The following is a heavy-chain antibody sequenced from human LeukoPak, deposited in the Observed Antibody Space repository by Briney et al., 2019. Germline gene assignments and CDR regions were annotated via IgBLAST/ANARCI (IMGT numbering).Heavy chain of an antibody. V-gene: IGHV1-18*01. Sequence: ASVKASCKASGYTFTNYGISWVRQAPGQGLEWMGWISAYNGNTNNAQKFQGRVTMTTDTSTSTAYMELRSLRSDDTAVYYCARVPPYYYDSRGYPFLGLNAFDIWGQGTMVTVSS. J-gene: IGHJ3*02. CDR1: GYTFTNYG. CDR3: ARVPPYYYDSRGYPFLGLNAFDI. D-gene: IGHD3-22*01. CDR2: ISAYNGNT.